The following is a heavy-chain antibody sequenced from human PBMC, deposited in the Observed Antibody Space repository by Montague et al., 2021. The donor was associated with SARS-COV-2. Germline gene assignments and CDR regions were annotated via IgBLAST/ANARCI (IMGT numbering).Heavy chain of an antibody. J-gene: IGHJ6*03. CDR3: ARARQDVVVPALGIGAYYYYYYIDV. D-gene: IGHD2-2*01. CDR1: GGSFSGYY. V-gene: IGHV4-34*01. CDR2: INHSGST. Sequence: SETLSLTCAVYGGSFSGYYYCWIRQPPGKGLEWIGEINHSGSTNXNPSLKSRVTISVDTSKNQFSLKLSSVTAADTAVYYCARARQDVVVPALGIGAYYYYYYIDVWGKGTTVTVSS.